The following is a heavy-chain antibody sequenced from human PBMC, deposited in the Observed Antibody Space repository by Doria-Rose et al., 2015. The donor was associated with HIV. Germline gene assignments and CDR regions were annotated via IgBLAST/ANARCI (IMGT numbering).Heavy chain of an antibody. Sequence: SGPVLVKPTETLTLTCTVSGVSLSSPGMDVSWIRQPPGKALEWLANIFSDDERSYKTSLNSRLTSSRGTSKIQLLLTMTDMDPVDTATYYCARIKSSRWYHKYYFDFWGQGTLVIVSA. CDR2: IFSDDER. D-gene: IGHD6-13*01. J-gene: IGHJ4*02. CDR1: GVSLSSPGMD. V-gene: IGHV2-26*01. CDR3: ARIKSSRWYHKYYFDF.